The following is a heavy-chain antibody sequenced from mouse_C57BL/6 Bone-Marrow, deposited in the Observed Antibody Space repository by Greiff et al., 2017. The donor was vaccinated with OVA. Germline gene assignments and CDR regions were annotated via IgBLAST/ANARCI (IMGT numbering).Heavy chain of an antibody. D-gene: IGHD3-2*02. CDR3: ARPAQAFYYAMDY. CDR1: GYTFTSYW. V-gene: IGHV1-55*01. CDR2: IYPGSGST. Sequence: QVHVKQSGAELVKPGASVKMSCKASGYTFTSYWITWVKQRPGQGLEWIGDIYPGSGSTNYNEKFKSKATLTVDTSSSTAYMQLSSLTSEDSAVYYCARPAQAFYYAMDYWGQGTSVTVSS. J-gene: IGHJ4*01.